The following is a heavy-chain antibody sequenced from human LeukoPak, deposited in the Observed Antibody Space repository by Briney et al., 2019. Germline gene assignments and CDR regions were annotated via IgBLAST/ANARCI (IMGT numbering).Heavy chain of an antibody. Sequence: SETLSLTCAVYGGSFSGYYWSWIRQPPGKGLEWIGEINHSGSTNYNPSLKSRVTISVDTSKNQFSLKLSSVTAADTAVYYCARSPFRGYCSSTSCYGHNGYFQHWGQGTLVTVSS. D-gene: IGHD2-2*01. V-gene: IGHV4-34*01. CDR1: GGSFSGYY. CDR3: ARSPFRGYCSSTSCYGHNGYFQH. J-gene: IGHJ1*01. CDR2: INHSGST.